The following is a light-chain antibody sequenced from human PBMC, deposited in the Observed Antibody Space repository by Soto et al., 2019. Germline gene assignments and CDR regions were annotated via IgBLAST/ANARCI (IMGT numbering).Light chain of an antibody. CDR1: RSISDW. V-gene: IGKV1-5*01. Sequence: DIQMTQSPSTLSPSVGDRVTITCRASRSISDWLAWYQQKPGKAPKLLIFDASSLKSGVPSRFSGSGSGTEFTLTIGGLLPDDVATYYCLQYSSHSWTFGQGTKVEIK. CDR2: DAS. CDR3: LQYSSHSWT. J-gene: IGKJ1*01.